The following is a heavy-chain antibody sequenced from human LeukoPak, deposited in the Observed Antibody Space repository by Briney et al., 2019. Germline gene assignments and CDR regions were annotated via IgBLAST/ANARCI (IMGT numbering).Heavy chain of an antibody. CDR2: MNPNSGNT. D-gene: IGHD2-15*01. Sequence: GASVKVSCKASGYTFTSYDINWVRQATGQGLEWMGWMNPNSGNTGYAQKFQGRVTMTRNTSISTAYMELSSLRSEDTAVYYCARGPHRYCSGGSCAIDYWGQGTLVTVSS. V-gene: IGHV1-8*01. CDR3: ARGPHRYCSGGSCAIDY. CDR1: GYTFTSYD. J-gene: IGHJ4*02.